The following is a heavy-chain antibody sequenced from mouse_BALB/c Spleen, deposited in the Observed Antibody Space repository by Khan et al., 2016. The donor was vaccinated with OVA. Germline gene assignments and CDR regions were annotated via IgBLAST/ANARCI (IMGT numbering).Heavy chain of an antibody. CDR3: ARGGAAYYRNDGGAMDY. J-gene: IGHJ4*01. CDR2: INTHSGVP. V-gene: IGHV9-4*02. D-gene: IGHD2-14*01. CDR1: GYTFTTAG. Sequence: QIQLVQSGPELKKPGETVRISCKASGYTFTTAGMQWVQKMPGKGLKWIGWINTHSGVPKYAEDFKGRFAFSLDTSASTAYLQITNLKNEDTATDFCARGGAAYYRNDGGAMDYWGQGTSVTVAS.